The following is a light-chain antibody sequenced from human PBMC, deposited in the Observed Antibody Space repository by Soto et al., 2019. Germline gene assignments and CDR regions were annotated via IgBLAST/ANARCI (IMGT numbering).Light chain of an antibody. V-gene: IGKV3-20*01. Sequence: IVLTQSPGTLSLSPGERATLSCRASQSVSSKSLAWYKQKPGQAPRLLMYGTSNRATGIPDRFSGSGSGTDFTLTISRLEPEDFAVYYCQQYGSTPGTFGQGTKLEIK. CDR1: QSVSSKS. CDR3: QQYGSTPGT. CDR2: GTS. J-gene: IGKJ2*01.